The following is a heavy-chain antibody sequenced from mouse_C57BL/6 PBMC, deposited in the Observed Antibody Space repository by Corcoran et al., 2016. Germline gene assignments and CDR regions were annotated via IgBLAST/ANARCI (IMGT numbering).Heavy chain of an antibody. CDR2: INPYNGGT. J-gene: IGHJ4*01. CDR3: ARRSCYAMDY. V-gene: IGHV1-19*01. Sequence: EVQLQPSGPVLVKPGASVKMSCKASGYTFTDYYMNWVKKSHGKSLEWIGVINPYNGGTSYNPKSKGKATLTVDKTSSTAYRELNSLTCEDSAVYYCARRSCYAMDYGGQGTSVTVSS. CDR1: GYTFTDYY.